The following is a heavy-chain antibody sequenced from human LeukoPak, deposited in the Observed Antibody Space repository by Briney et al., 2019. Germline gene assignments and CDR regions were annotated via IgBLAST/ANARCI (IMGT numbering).Heavy chain of an antibody. CDR2: IKQDGSEK. Sequence: GGSLRLSCVVSGITLSDYAMSWVRQAPGKGLEWVANIKQDGSEKYYVDSVKGRFTISRDNAKNSLYLQMNSLRAEDTAVYYCARERRYYDSSGYYDVWGQGTLVTVSS. J-gene: IGHJ4*02. CDR3: ARERRYYDSSGYYDV. V-gene: IGHV3-7*01. CDR1: GITLSDYA. D-gene: IGHD3-22*01.